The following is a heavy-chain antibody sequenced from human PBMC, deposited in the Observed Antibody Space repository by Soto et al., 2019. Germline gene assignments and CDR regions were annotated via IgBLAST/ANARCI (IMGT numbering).Heavy chain of an antibody. CDR1: GFTFSSYS. J-gene: IGHJ6*02. CDR3: ARDLSGRSSVDYFYGMDV. D-gene: IGHD6-6*01. V-gene: IGHV3-48*02. Sequence: EVQLVESGGGLVQPGGSLRLSCAASGFTFSSYSMNWVRQAPGKGLEWVSYISSSSSTIYYADSVKGRFTISRDNAKNSLYLQMNSLRYEHTAVYYCARDLSGRSSVDYFYGMDVWGQGTTVTVSS. CDR2: ISSSSSTI.